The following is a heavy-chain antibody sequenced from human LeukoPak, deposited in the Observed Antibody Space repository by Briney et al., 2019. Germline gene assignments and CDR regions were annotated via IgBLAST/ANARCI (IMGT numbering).Heavy chain of an antibody. CDR2: IYNSGAKI. J-gene: IGHJ4*02. V-gene: IGHV3-23*01. Sequence: GGSLRLSCAVSGLTFSTYSMTWVRQGPGKGLEWVSSIYNSGAKIFYADSVKGRLTISRDNSKNMLYLQMNSLRVEDTAVYYCAKDVAPDSGWDLDYWGQGTLVTVSS. CDR1: GLTFSTYS. CDR3: AKDVAPDSGWDLDY. D-gene: IGHD6-19*01.